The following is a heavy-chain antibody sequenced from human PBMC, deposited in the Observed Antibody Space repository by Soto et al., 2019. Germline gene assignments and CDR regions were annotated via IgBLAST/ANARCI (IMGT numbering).Heavy chain of an antibody. CDR3: ARDWLMTTVTQDAFDI. D-gene: IGHD4-17*01. J-gene: IGHJ3*02. Sequence: GASVKVSCKASGGTFSSYTISWVRQAPGQGLEWMGRIIPILGIANYAQKFQGRVTITADKSTSTAYMELSSLRSEDTAVYYCARDWLMTTVTQDAFDIWGQGTMVTVSS. CDR2: IIPILGIA. CDR1: GGTFSSYT. V-gene: IGHV1-69*04.